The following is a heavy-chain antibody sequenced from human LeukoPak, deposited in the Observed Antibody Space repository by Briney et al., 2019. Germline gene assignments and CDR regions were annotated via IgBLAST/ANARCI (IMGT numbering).Heavy chain of an antibody. J-gene: IGHJ1*01. Sequence: ASVKVSCKASGGTFSSYAISWVRQAPGQGLEWMGGIIPIFGTANYAQKFQGRVTITTDESTSTAYMELSSLRSEDTAVYYCASTLRGGFGELLYLQHWGQGTLVTVSS. CDR1: GGTFSSYA. V-gene: IGHV1-69*05. CDR2: IIPIFGTA. CDR3: ASTLRGGFGELLYLQH. D-gene: IGHD3-10*01.